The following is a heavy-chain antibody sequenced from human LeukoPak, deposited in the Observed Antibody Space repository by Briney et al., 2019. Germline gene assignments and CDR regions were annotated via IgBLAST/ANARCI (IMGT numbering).Heavy chain of an antibody. J-gene: IGHJ3*02. D-gene: IGHD5-18*01. CDR2: MNPNSGNT. CDR3: ARGRGYSYGFDI. Sequence: ASVKVSCKASGYTFTSYDINWVRQATGRGLEWMGWMNPNSGNTGYAQKFQGRVTMTRNTSISTAYMELSSLRSEDTAVYYCARGRGYSYGFDIWGQGTMVTVSS. V-gene: IGHV1-8*02. CDR1: GYTFTSYD.